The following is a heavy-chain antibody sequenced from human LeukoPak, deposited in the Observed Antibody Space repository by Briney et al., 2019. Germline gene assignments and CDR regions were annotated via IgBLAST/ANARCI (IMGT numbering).Heavy chain of an antibody. CDR3: ARDLGYYDSSGSGP. CDR2: ISPYNGNT. V-gene: IGHV1-18*01. Sequence: ASVKVSCKASGYTFTSYGIIWVRQAPGQGLEWMGWISPYNGNTNYAQKLQGRVTMTTDTSTSTAYMELRSLRYDDTAVYYCARDLGYYDSSGSGPWGQGTLVTVSS. CDR1: GYTFTSYG. D-gene: IGHD3-22*01. J-gene: IGHJ5*02.